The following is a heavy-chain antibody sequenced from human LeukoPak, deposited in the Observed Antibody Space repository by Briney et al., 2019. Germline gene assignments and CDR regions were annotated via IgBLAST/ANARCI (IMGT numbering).Heavy chain of an antibody. Sequence: KPSETLSLTSGVYGGSFSGNYWSWIRQPPGTGLEWIGQINHSGGTNYNPSLKSRVTISVDTSKNQFSLKLNSVTAADTAVYYCARTPFGYSSSFFDYWGQGTLVTVSS. J-gene: IGHJ4*02. CDR1: GGSFSGNY. CDR3: ARTPFGYSSSFFDY. CDR2: INHSGGT. D-gene: IGHD6-13*01. V-gene: IGHV4-34*01.